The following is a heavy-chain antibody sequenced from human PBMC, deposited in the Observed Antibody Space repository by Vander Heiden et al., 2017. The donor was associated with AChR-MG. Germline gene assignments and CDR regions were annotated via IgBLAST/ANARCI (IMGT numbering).Heavy chain of an antibody. J-gene: IGHJ4*02. CDR2: IIPILGIA. CDR3: ARGGRDGYTGY. V-gene: IGHV1-69*04. CDR1: GGTFSSYA. D-gene: IGHD5-12*01. Sequence: QVQLVQSGAEVKKPGSSVKVSCKASGGTFSSYANSWVRQAPGQGLEWMGRIIPILGIANYAQKFQGRVTITADKSTSTAYMELSSLRSEDTAVYYCARGGRDGYTGYWGQGTLVTVSS.